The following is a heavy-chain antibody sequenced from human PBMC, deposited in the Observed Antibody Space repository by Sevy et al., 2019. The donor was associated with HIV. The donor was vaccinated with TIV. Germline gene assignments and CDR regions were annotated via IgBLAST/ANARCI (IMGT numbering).Heavy chain of an antibody. CDR3: TTDFHVVVVAASKDY. D-gene: IGHD2-15*01. CDR1: GFTFSNAW. Sequence: GGCLRLSCAASGFTFSNAWMSWVRQAPGKGLEWVGRIKSKTDGGTTDYAAPVKGRFTISRDDSKNTLYLQMNSLKTEDTAVYYCTTDFHVVVVAASKDYWGQGTLVTVSS. J-gene: IGHJ4*02. CDR2: IKSKTDGGTT. V-gene: IGHV3-15*01.